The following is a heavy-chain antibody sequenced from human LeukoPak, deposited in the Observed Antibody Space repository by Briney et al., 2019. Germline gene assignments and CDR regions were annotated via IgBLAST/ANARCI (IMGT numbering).Heavy chain of an antibody. Sequence: ASVKVSCKASGGTFSSYAISWVRQAPGQGLEWMGWISAYNGNTNYAQKLQGRVTMTTDTSTSTAYMELRSLRSDDTAVYYCARGGGEQWLGYYYYYYMDVWDKGTTVTISS. CDR3: ARGGGEQWLGYYYYYYMDV. CDR2: ISAYNGNT. V-gene: IGHV1-18*01. D-gene: IGHD6-19*01. CDR1: GGTFSSYA. J-gene: IGHJ6*03.